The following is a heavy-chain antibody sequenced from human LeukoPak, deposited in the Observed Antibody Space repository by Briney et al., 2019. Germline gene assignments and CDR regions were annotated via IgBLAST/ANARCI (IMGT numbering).Heavy chain of an antibody. D-gene: IGHD7-27*01. Sequence: ASVKVSCKASGYTFTSYGVSWVRQTPGQGLEWMGWISAYNGNTNYAQKVQARVTMTRDTSTSTAYMELRSLRSDDTAVYYCARGLPWGQNSLYGMDVWGQGTTVTVSS. CDR2: ISAYNGNT. J-gene: IGHJ6*02. CDR3: ARGLPWGQNSLYGMDV. V-gene: IGHV1-18*01. CDR1: GYTFTSYG.